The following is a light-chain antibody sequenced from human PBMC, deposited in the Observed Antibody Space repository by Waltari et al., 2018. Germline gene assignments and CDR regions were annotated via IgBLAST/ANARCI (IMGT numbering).Light chain of an antibody. V-gene: IGKV3D-7*01. CDR3: QQYDDLLPT. Sequence: EIVKTPSPATLSLSPGDTATLHCRASKSVGSYLAWYQQKPGQAPKLLVHSAYFRATGIPDRFSGSGSRTDFTLTISSLEPEDVGVYHCQQYDDLLPTFGGGTKVEIK. CDR2: SAY. CDR1: KSVGSY. J-gene: IGKJ4*01.